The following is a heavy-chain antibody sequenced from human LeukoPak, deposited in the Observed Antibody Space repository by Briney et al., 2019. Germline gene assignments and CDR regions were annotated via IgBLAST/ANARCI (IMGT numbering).Heavy chain of an antibody. Sequence: PSETLSLTCTVSGASISSSSSYWGWIRQPPGKGLEWIGSIYYSGSTYYNPSLKSRVTISVDTSKNQFSLNLSSVTAADTAVYYCPRHSSGWLGSSYWGRGTLVTVSS. CDR1: GASISSSSSY. J-gene: IGHJ4*02. CDR2: IYYSGST. V-gene: IGHV4-39*01. CDR3: PRHSSGWLGSSY. D-gene: IGHD6-19*01.